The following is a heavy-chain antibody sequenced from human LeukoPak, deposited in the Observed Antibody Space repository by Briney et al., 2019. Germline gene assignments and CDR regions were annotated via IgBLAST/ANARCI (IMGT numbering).Heavy chain of an antibody. CDR1: GFTFSSHA. Sequence: PGGSLRLSRVVSGFTFSSHAMTWVRQAPGKGLEWVSAIDIGGDITFYADSVQGRFIISRDNSKNTVYLQMNSLRVEDTAVYYCANEEVPNDYWGQGTLVTVSS. CDR2: IDIGGDIT. J-gene: IGHJ4*02. CDR3: ANEEVPNDY. D-gene: IGHD4/OR15-4a*01. V-gene: IGHV3-23*01.